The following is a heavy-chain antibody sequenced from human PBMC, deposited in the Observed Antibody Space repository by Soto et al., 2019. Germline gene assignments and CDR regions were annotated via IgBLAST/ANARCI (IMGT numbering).Heavy chain of an antibody. CDR2: IYYSGST. D-gene: IGHD5-18*01. CDR1: GDSISSSTYS. J-gene: IGHJ2*01. Sequence: QLQLQESGPGLVKPSETLSLTCTVSGDSISSSTYSWGWIRQPPGKGLEWIGSIYYSGSTYYNPSLKSRVTISVDTSKNQFSLNLSSVTAADTAVYYCARRVTRWYFDLWGRGTLVTVSS. V-gene: IGHV4-39*01. CDR3: ARRVTRWYFDL.